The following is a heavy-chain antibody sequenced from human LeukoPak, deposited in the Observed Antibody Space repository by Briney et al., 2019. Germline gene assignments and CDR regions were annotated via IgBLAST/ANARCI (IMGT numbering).Heavy chain of an antibody. D-gene: IGHD2-15*01. CDR3: ARTRYCSGGSCLTSYSYYMDV. CDR1: GYTFTSYG. V-gene: IGHV1-18*01. J-gene: IGHJ6*03. CDR2: ISAYNGNT. Sequence: ASVKVSCKASGYTFTSYGISWVRQAPGQGLEWMGWISAYNGNTNYAQKLQGRVTMTTDTSTSTAYMELRSLRSDDKAVYYCARTRYCSGGSCLTSYSYYMDVWGKGTTVTVSS.